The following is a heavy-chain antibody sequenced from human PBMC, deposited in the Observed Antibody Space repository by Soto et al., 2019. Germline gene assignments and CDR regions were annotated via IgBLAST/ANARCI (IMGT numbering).Heavy chain of an antibody. CDR3: ARGSTTADR. CDR1: GASISAHY. Sequence: SETLSLTCTVSGASISAHYWSWIRQPPGKGLEWIGYVHYTGSSNYNPSLKSRVTMSVDTSKSHLSLTLTSVTAADTAVYYCARGSTTADRWGPGTLVTVSS. CDR2: VHYTGSS. V-gene: IGHV4-59*11. D-gene: IGHD4-17*01. J-gene: IGHJ4*02.